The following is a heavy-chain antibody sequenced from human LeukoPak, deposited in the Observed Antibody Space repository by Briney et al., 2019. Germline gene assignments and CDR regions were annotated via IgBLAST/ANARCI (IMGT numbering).Heavy chain of an antibody. CDR2: IKNDGSEK. CDR3: ARVGTAEGTLEDY. Sequence: GGSLRLSCAASGFTFSSYWMSWVRQPPGKGLEWVANIKNDGSEKYYVDSVKGRFTISRDQAKNSLSLQMNSLRAEDTAVYYCARVGTAEGTLEDYWGQGTLVTVSS. J-gene: IGHJ4*02. CDR1: GFTFSSYW. D-gene: IGHD6-13*01. V-gene: IGHV3-7*01.